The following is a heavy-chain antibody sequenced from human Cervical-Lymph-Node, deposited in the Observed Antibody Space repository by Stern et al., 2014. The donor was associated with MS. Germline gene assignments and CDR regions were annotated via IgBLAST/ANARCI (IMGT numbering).Heavy chain of an antibody. CDR1: GYTFNRYY. Sequence: QLVQSGAEVKRPGASVKVSCAASGYTFNRYYIHWVRQAPGQGLEWMGMINPSGGSTNYAQKFQGRVTMTRDTSTSTVYMDLNSLRSDDTATYYCARDAHGDSFDYWGQGTLVTVSS. CDR3: ARDAHGDSFDY. J-gene: IGHJ4*02. V-gene: IGHV1-46*02. CDR2: INPSGGST. D-gene: IGHD4-17*01.